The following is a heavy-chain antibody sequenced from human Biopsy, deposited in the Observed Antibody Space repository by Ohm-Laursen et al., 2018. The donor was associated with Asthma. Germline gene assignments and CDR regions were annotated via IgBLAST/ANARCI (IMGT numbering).Heavy chain of an antibody. J-gene: IGHJ4*02. CDR2: HDHEEGGT. CDR1: GGTFSNFA. V-gene: IGHV1-24*01. CDR3: ASDFPKDYVRYNFQF. Sequence: SVKVSCKAPGGTFSNFAISWVRQAPGLGLEWMGGHDHEEGGTVNARRFQGRVAMTEDTSTDTAYMELSSLSSDDTAVYYCASDFPKDYVRYNFQFWGQGTLVTVSS. D-gene: IGHD4-17*01.